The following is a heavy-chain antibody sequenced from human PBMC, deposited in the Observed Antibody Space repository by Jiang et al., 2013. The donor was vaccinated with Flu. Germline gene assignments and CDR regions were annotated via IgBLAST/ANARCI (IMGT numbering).Heavy chain of an antibody. CDR1: GYAFNKYG. J-gene: IGHJ3*02. V-gene: IGHV1-18*01. D-gene: IGHD3-10*01. CDR3: ARQSMVRGLIRADDAFDI. CDR2: ISAYKGNT. Sequence: GAEVKKPGASVKVSCKASGYAFNKYGISWVRQAPGQGLEWMGWISAYKGNTNYPQNLQGRVTLTTDTSTSTAYMELRSLRSDDTAVYYCARQSMVRGLIRADDAFDIWGQGTTITVSS.